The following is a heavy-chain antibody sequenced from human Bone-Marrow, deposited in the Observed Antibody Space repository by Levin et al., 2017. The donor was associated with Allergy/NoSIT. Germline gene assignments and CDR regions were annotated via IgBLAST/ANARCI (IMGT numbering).Heavy chain of an antibody. J-gene: IGHJ4*02. V-gene: IGHV4-59*03. D-gene: IGHD3-9*01. Sequence: ASETLSLICSVSGGSLSSSYWSWIRQPPGKGLEWIGFISYSGSTNYNPSLKSRVSISVDTSREQFSLRLGSVTAADTAIYYCAKTYLRGKTGYSNDYWGQGTLVTVSS. CDR2: ISYSGST. CDR3: AKTYLRGKTGYSNDY. CDR1: GGSLSSSY.